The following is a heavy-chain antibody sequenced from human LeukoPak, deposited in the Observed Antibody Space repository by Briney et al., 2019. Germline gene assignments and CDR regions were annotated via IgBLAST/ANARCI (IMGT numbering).Heavy chain of an antibody. CDR2: ISAYNGNT. CDR3: ARDRPYFAMVRGAPGY. D-gene: IGHD3-10*01. V-gene: IGHV1-18*01. CDR1: GYTFTSYG. Sequence: GASVKVSCKASGYTFTSYGISWVRQAPGQGLEWMGWISAYNGNTNYAQKLQGRITMTTDTSTSTAYMELRSLRSDDTAVYYCARDRPYFAMVRGAPGYWGQGTLVTVSS. J-gene: IGHJ4*02.